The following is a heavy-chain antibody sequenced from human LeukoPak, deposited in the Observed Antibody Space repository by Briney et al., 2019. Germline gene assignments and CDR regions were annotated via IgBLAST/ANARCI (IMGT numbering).Heavy chain of an antibody. J-gene: IGHJ3*02. D-gene: IGHD6-19*01. CDR1: GFTFDDYA. V-gene: IGHV3-9*01. CDR3: ARRMSIAVTGTPAFDI. Sequence: GGSLRLSCAASGFTFDDYAMHWVRQAPGKGLEWVSGISWNSGSIGYADSVKGRFTISRDNAKNSLYLQMNSLRAEDTAVYYCARRMSIAVTGTPAFDIWGQGTMVTVSS. CDR2: ISWNSGSI.